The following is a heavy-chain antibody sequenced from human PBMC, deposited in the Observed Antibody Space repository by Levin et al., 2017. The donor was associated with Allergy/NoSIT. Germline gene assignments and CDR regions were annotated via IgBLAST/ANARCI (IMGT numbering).Heavy chain of an antibody. CDR1: GYTFTGYY. Sequence: ASVKVSCKASGYTFTGYYMHWVRQAPGQGLEWMGWINPNSGGTNYAQKFQGRVTMTRDTSISTAYMELSRLRSDDTAVYYCARIMITFGDSPSPFDYWGQGTLVTVSS. D-gene: IGHD3-16*01. CDR2: INPNSGGT. CDR3: ARIMITFGDSPSPFDY. V-gene: IGHV1-2*02. J-gene: IGHJ4*02.